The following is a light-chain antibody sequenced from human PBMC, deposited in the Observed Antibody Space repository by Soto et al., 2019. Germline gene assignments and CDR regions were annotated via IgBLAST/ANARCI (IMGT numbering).Light chain of an antibody. CDR1: QTIYSN. Sequence: ILMTQSPATLSVSPGERATLSCRAGQTIYSNVAWYQQRPGQAPRLLIYRASTRATGVPASLSGSASGTEFTPTISGLQSEDSALYYCQQYQNLWTFGHGTKVDIK. J-gene: IGKJ1*01. V-gene: IGKV3-15*01. CDR3: QQYQNLWT. CDR2: RAS.